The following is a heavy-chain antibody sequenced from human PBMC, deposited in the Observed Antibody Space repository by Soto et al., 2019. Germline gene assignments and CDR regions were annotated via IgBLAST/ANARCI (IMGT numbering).Heavy chain of an antibody. CDR1: GYTFTGYY. CDR3: ARCENPYYDFWSGYLY. D-gene: IGHD3-3*01. CDR2: INPNSGGT. Sequence: GASVDVSCKSSGYTFTGYYMHWVRQAPGQGLEWMGWINPNSGGTNYAQKFQGRVTMTRDTSISTAYMELSRLRSDDTAVYYCARCENPYYDFWSGYLYWGQGTLVTVSS. V-gene: IGHV1-2*02. J-gene: IGHJ4*02.